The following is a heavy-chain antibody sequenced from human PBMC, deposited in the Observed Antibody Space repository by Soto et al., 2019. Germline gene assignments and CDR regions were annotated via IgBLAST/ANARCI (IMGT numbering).Heavy chain of an antibody. CDR2: INPSGGST. CDR3: ARDRGMDV. CDR1: GYTSPSYY. J-gene: IGHJ6*02. Sequence: SVKVSCRASGYTSPSYYMHWVRQAPGQGLEWMGIINPSGGSTSYAQKFQGRVTMTRDTSTSTVYMELSSLRSEDTAVYYCARDRGMDVWGQGTTVTVSS. V-gene: IGHV1-46*01.